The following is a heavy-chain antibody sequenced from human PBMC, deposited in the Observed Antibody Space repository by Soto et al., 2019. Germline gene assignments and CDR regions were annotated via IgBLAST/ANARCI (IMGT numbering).Heavy chain of an antibody. CDR3: ARRYSGYDNYYYGMDV. D-gene: IGHD5-12*01. Sequence: SETLSLTCAVSGGSISSSNWWSWVRQPPGKGLEWIGEIYRSGSTNYNPSLKSRVTISVDKSKNQFSLKLSSVTAADTAVYYCARRYSGYDNYYYGMDVWGQGTTVTVSS. J-gene: IGHJ6*02. CDR2: IYRSGST. V-gene: IGHV4-4*02. CDR1: GGSISSSNW.